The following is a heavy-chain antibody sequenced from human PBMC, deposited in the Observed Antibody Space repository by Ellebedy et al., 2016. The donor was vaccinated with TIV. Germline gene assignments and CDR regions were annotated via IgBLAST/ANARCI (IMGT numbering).Heavy chain of an antibody. J-gene: IGHJ3*02. CDR1: GFTFSSYW. CDR2: IKQDGSEK. Sequence: GESLKISCAASGFTFSSYWMSWVRQAPGKGLEWVANIKQDGSEKYYVDSVKGRFTISRDNAKNSLYLQMNSRRAEDMAVYYCASCKDYGDYGNDAFDIWGQGTMVTVSS. CDR3: ASCKDYGDYGNDAFDI. V-gene: IGHV3-7*02. D-gene: IGHD4-17*01.